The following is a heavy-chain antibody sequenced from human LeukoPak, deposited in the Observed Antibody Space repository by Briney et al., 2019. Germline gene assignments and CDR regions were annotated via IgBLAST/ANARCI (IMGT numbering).Heavy chain of an antibody. CDR2: IYPRDSDT. Sequence: GESLKISCKSSGYSFTNYRIGWVRQMPGKGLEWMGIIYPRDSDTRYSPSFQGQVTISVDKSISTAYLQWSSLKASDTAMYYCARRMDCTSGICYFDYWGQGTLVTVSS. D-gene: IGHD2-8*01. CDR1: GYSFTNYR. V-gene: IGHV5-51*01. CDR3: ARRMDCTSGICYFDY. J-gene: IGHJ4*02.